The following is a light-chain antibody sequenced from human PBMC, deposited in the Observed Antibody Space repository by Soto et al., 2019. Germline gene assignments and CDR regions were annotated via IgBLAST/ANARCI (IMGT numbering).Light chain of an antibody. CDR3: CSYAGSSTFV. V-gene: IGLV2-23*02. Sequence: QSGLTQPASVSGSPGQSITISCTGTSSDVGSYNLVSWYQQQPGKAPKLMIYEVSKRPSGVSNRFSGFKSGNTASLTISGLQAEDEAAYYCCSYAGSSTFVFGTGTKVTVL. J-gene: IGLJ1*01. CDR2: EVS. CDR1: SSDVGSYNL.